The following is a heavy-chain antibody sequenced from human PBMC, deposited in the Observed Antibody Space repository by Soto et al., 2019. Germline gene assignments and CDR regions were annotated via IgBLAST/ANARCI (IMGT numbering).Heavy chain of an antibody. CDR3: ARLPRYDFWT. Sequence: QLQLQESGPGLVNPSETLSLTCTVSGGSISINNYYWGWIRQPPGKGREWIGNILYTGSTSYNPSLTSRVTMSVDTSKSQFSLNLTSVTAADTAIYYCARLPRYDFWTWGQGTLVTVSS. J-gene: IGHJ1*01. CDR2: ILYTGST. V-gene: IGHV4-39*01. CDR1: GGSISINNYY. D-gene: IGHD3-3*01.